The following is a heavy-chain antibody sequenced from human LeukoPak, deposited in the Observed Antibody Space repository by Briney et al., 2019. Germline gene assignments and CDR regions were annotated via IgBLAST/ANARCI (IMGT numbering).Heavy chain of an antibody. D-gene: IGHD3-22*01. CDR2: IHPGDSDT. J-gene: IGHJ4*02. CDR3: ARLLRYDSSGYYAQNDY. V-gene: IGHV5-51*01. Sequence: GESLKISCKGSGYSFTSYWIGWVRQMPGKGLEWMGIIHPGDSDTRYSPSFQGQVTISADKSISTAYLQWSSLKASDTAMYYCARLLRYDSSGYYAQNDYWGQGTLVTVSS. CDR1: GYSFTSYW.